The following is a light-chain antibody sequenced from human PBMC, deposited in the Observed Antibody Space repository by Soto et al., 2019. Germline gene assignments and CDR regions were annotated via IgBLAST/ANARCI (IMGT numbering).Light chain of an antibody. CDR1: SSDVGNYNL. V-gene: IGLV2-23*02. Sequence: QSVLTQPASVSGSPGKPTTIYCTGTSSDVGNYNLVSWYQHHPGKAPKLMIYEVSKRPSGVSNRFSGSKSGDTASLTISGLQAEDEADYYCCSYAGSNYVFGTGTKVHVL. J-gene: IGLJ1*01. CDR3: CSYAGSNYV. CDR2: EVS.